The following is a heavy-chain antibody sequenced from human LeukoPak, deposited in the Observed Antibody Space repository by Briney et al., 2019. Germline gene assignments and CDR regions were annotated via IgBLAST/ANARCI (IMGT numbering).Heavy chain of an antibody. D-gene: IGHD1-1*01. CDR2: ISGSATST. J-gene: IGHJ4*02. CDR3: AKNVESDY. CDR1: GFTFSSYA. V-gene: IGHV3-23*01. Sequence: SGGSLRLSCAASGFTFSSYAMSWVRQAPGKGLEWVSAISGSATSTSYADSVKGRFTISRDNSKNTLYLQMNSLRAEGTAIYYCAKNVESDYWGQGTLVTVSS.